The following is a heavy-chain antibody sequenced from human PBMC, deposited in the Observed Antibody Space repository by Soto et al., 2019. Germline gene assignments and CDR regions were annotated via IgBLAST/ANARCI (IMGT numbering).Heavy chain of an antibody. V-gene: IGHV1-69*04. CDR3: ARDKGYCSDTSCPDFDY. Sequence: GASVKVSCEACGGTLSSYTFSWVRQAPGQGLEWMGRVIPNLGVTNYAKKSQGRFTIVVDTSTSTAYMELNSLRYEDTAVYYCARDKGYCSDTSCPDFDYWGQGTLVTVSS. J-gene: IGHJ4*02. CDR1: GGTLSSYT. CDR2: VIPNLGVT. D-gene: IGHD2-15*01.